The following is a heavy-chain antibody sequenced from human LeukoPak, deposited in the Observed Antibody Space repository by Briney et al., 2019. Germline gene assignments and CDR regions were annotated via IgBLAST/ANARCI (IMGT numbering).Heavy chain of an antibody. CDR2: IIPIFGTA. CDR3: ARRAQRDGYNPLDY. Sequence: SVKVSCKASGGTFSSYAISWVRQAPGQGLEWMGGIIPIFGTANYAQKYQGRVTITTDESTSTAYMELSSLRSEDTAVYYCARRAQRDGYNPLDYWGQGTLVTVSS. D-gene: IGHD5-24*01. J-gene: IGHJ4*02. CDR1: GGTFSSYA. V-gene: IGHV1-69*05.